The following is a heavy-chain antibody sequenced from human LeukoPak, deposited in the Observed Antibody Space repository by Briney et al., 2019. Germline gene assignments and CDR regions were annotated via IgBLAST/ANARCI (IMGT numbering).Heavy chain of an antibody. Sequence: GGSLRLSCAASGFTFSSYGMHWVRQAPGKGLEWVSAISGSGGSTYYADSVKGRFTISRDNSKNTLYLQMNSLRAEDTAVYYCARVVIEEFVFGFGGPIGPLDYWGQGTLVTVSS. J-gene: IGHJ4*02. CDR1: GFTFSSYG. CDR2: ISGSGGST. CDR3: ARVVIEEFVFGFGGPIGPLDY. V-gene: IGHV3-23*01. D-gene: IGHD3-10*01.